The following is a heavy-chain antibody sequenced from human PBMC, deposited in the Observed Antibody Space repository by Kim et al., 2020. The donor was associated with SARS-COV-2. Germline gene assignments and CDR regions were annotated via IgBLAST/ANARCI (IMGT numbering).Heavy chain of an antibody. CDR2: IYSGGSNT. J-gene: IGHJ3*02. CDR3: AKDYYDSSGYNSPMGAFDI. CDR1: GFTFSSYA. D-gene: IGHD3-22*01. Sequence: GGSLRLSCAASGFTFSSYAMSWVRQAPGKGLEWVSVIYSGGSNTHYADSVKGRFTISRDNSENTLYLQMNSLRAEDTAVYYCAKDYYDSSGYNSPMGAFDIWGQGTMVTVSS. V-gene: IGHV3-23*03.